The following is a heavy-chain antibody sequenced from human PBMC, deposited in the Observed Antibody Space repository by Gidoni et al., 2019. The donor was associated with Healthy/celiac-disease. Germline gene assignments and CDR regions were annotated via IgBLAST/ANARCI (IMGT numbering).Heavy chain of an antibody. D-gene: IGHD2-15*01. CDR1: GFTFSSYA. CDR2: ISGSGGRT. CDR3: AKDPDCSGGSCYGDY. Sequence: EVQLLESGGGLVQPGGSLRLSCAASGFTFSSYAMSWVRQAPGKGLEWVSAISGSGGRTYYADSVKGRFTISRDNSKNTLYLQMNSLRAEDTAVYYCAKDPDCSGGSCYGDYWGQGTLVTVSS. J-gene: IGHJ4*02. V-gene: IGHV3-23*01.